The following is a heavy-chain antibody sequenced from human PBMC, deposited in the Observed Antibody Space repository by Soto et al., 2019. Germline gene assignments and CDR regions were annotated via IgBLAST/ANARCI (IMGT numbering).Heavy chain of an antibody. CDR3: ANSQFWSGYHYDAFDI. CDR1: GFTFSSYA. D-gene: IGHD3-3*01. V-gene: IGHV3-23*01. J-gene: IGHJ3*02. Sequence: GGSLRLSCAASGFTFSSYAMSWVRQAPGKGLEWVSAISGSGGSTYYADSVKGRFTISRDNSKNTLYLQMNSLRAEDTAVYYCANSQFWSGYHYDAFDIWGQGTMVTVSS. CDR2: ISGSGGST.